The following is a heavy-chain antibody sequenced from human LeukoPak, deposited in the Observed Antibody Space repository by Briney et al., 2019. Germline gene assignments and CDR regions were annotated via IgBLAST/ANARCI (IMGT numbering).Heavy chain of an antibody. V-gene: IGHV4-39*01. CDR1: GGSISSGPYY. CDR2: IYYSGTT. J-gene: IGHJ5*02. D-gene: IGHD3-3*01. CDR3: ARVLGRITIFGNWFDP. Sequence: PSKTLSLTCTVSGGSISSGPYYWGWIRQPPGKGLEWIGSIYYSGTTFYMPSLKSRVTISVDTSKNQFSLRLTSVTAADTAVYYCARVLGRITIFGNWFDPWGQGTLVTVSS.